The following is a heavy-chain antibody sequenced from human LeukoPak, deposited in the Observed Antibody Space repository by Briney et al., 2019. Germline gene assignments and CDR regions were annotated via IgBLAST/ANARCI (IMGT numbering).Heavy chain of an antibody. J-gene: IGHJ5*01. V-gene: IGHV3-53*05. CDR3: ARARRAGGITLSRGVKDRGWFDS. CDR1: GFSVNSHY. Sequence: PGGSLRLSCAASGFSVNSHYMSWVRQAPGKGLERVSVIYSGGTTYYADSEKGRFTISRDNSKNTLYLQMNSLRAEDTAVQYCARARRAGGITLSRGVKDRGWFDSWGQGALVTVSS. CDR2: IYSGGTT. D-gene: IGHD3-10*01.